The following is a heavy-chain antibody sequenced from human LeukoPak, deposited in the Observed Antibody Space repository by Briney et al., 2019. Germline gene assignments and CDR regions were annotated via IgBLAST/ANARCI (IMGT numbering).Heavy chain of an antibody. D-gene: IGHD3-10*01. CDR2: INTNTGNP. V-gene: IGHV7-4-1*02. CDR1: GYTFTSYA. J-gene: IGHJ3*02. CDR3: QCESGHYYGSGSLVGENAFDI. Sequence: GASVKVSCKASGYTFTSYAMNWVRQAPGQGLEWMGWINTNTGNPTYAQGFTGRFVFSLDTSVSTAYLQISSLKAEDTAVYYCQCESGHYYGSGSLVGENAFDIWGQGTMVTVSS.